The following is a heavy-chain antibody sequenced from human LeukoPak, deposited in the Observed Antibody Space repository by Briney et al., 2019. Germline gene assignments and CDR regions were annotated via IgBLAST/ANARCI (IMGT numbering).Heavy chain of an antibody. CDR1: GFTFSSYW. D-gene: IGHD3-10*01. J-gene: IGHJ4*02. CDR3: AREGVGDFFDY. CDR2: IKQDGSEK. Sequence: GGSLRLSCAASGFTFSSYWKSWVRQAPGKGLEWVANIKQDGSEKYYVDSVRGRFTISRDNAKNSLYLQMNSLRAEDTSVYYCAREGVGDFFDYWGQGTLVTVSS. V-gene: IGHV3-7*01.